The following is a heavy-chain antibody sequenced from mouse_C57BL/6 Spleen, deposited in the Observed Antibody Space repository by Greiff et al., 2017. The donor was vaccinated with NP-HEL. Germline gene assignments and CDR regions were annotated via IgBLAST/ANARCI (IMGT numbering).Heavy chain of an antibody. D-gene: IGHD2-10*02. CDR1: GFSFNTYA. V-gene: IGHV10-1*01. Sequence: EVKLMESGGGLVQPKGSLKLSCAASGFSFNTYAMNWVRQAPGKGVEWVARIRSKSNNYATYYADSVKDRFTISRDDSESMLYLQMNNLKTEDTAMYYCVRQGRYGNYFFDYWGQGTTLTVSS. CDR3: VRQGRYGNYFFDY. CDR2: IRSKSNNYAT. J-gene: IGHJ2*01.